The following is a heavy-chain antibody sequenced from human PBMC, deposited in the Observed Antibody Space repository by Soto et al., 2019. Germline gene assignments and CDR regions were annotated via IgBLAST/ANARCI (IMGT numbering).Heavy chain of an antibody. V-gene: IGHV1-2*04. J-gene: IGHJ6*02. D-gene: IGHD3-3*01. CDR1: GYTFTGYY. Sequence: ASVKVSCKASGYTFTGYYMHWVRQAPGQRLEWMGWINPNSGGTNYAQKFQGWVTMTRDTSISTAYMELSRLRSDDTAVYYCARGMDRSGYSTYYYYYGMDVWGQGTTVTVSS. CDR3: ARGMDRSGYSTYYYYYGMDV. CDR2: INPNSGGT.